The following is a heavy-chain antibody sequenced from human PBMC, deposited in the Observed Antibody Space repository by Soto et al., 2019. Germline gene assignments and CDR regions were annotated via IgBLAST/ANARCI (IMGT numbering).Heavy chain of an antibody. CDR2: ISPYNDDT. V-gene: IGHV1-18*01. D-gene: IGHD1-20*01. J-gene: IGHJ6*02. CDR1: GYTFINYG. Sequence: GASVKVSCKTSGYTFINYGISWVRQAPGQGPEWMGWISPYNDDTKYAQKFQGRVTMTTDTSTRTAYMELRSLRSDDTAVYYCARESYSSWYGPRDTPEYNWNDVGGYYYYGMDVWGQGTTVTVSS. CDR3: ARESYSSWYGPRDTPEYNWNDVGGYYYYGMDV.